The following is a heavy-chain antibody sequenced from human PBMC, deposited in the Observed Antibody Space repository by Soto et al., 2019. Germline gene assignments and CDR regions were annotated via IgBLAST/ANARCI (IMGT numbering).Heavy chain of an antibody. CDR1: GFTFNSYA. J-gene: IGHJ4*02. Sequence: GGSLRLSCAASGFTFNSYAMNWVRQAPGKGLAWVSAIGTDGNTYYANSVKGRFTISRDNSRTTLYLQMDSLRAEDTAVYYCARSTLLSVYVHDFWGKGTLVTVSS. V-gene: IGHV3-23*01. CDR2: IGTDGNT. CDR3: ARSTLLSVYVHDF. D-gene: IGHD5-12*01.